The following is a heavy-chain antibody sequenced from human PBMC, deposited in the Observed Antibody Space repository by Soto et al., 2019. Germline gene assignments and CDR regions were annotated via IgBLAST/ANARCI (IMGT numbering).Heavy chain of an antibody. V-gene: IGHV4-39*01. CDR1: GGSISSSSYF. Sequence: SETLSLTCTVSGGSISSSSYFWGWILQPPGKGLEWIGNIYKSGSTNYTPSIKSRVTISVDTSKNQFSLKLSSVTAADTAVYYCARGKALSGNGHNWFDPWGQGTLVTVS. J-gene: IGHJ5*02. CDR3: ARGKALSGNGHNWFDP. CDR2: IYKSGST.